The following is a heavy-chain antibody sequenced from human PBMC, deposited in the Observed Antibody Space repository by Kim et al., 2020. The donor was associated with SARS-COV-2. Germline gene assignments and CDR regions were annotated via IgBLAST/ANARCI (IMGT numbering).Heavy chain of an antibody. Sequence: ASVKVSCKASGYTFTSFYMHWVRQAPGQGLEWMGIINPSGGSTSYAQKFQGRVTMTRDTSTSTVYMELSSLRTEDTAVYYCARDVIPRYFDWLLFFDYWGQGTLVTVSS. CDR2: INPSGGST. J-gene: IGHJ4*02. V-gene: IGHV1-46*01. D-gene: IGHD3-9*01. CDR1: GYTFTSFY. CDR3: ARDVIPRYFDWLLFFDY.